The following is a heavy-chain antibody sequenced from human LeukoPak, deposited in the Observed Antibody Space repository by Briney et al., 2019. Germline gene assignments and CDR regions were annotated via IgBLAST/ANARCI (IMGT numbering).Heavy chain of an antibody. V-gene: IGHV3-48*01. J-gene: IGHJ1*01. CDR3: AKDLAFWSGYYIRYFQH. Sequence: GGSLRLSCAASGFTFSSYTMNWVRQAPGKGLEWVSYITSSSSIIYYADSVKGRFTISRDNAKNSLYLQMSSLRAEDTAVYYCAKDLAFWSGYYIRYFQHWGQGTLVTVSS. D-gene: IGHD3-3*01. CDR2: ITSSSSII. CDR1: GFTFSSYT.